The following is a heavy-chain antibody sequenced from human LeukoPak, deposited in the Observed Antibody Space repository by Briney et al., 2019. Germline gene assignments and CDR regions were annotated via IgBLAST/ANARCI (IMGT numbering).Heavy chain of an antibody. CDR3: AKFGGSGTYPYDAFDV. CDR2: IYSGGST. Sequence: GGSLRLSCAASGFTVSSNYMSWVRQAPGKGLEWVSVIYSGGSTYYADSVKGRFTISRDNSKNTLYLQMNSLRAEDTAVYYCAKFGGSGTYPYDAFDVWGQGTMVTVSS. V-gene: IGHV3-53*01. D-gene: IGHD3-10*01. CDR1: GFTVSSNY. J-gene: IGHJ3*01.